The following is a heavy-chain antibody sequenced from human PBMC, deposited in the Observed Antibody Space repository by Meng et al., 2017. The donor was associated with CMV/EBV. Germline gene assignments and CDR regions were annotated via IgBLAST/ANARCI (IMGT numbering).Heavy chain of an antibody. CDR1: GYTFTSYA. J-gene: IGHJ4*02. CDR3: ARAPLGASIDY. CDR2: IIPIFGTA. Sequence: SCKASGYTFTSYAMTWVRQAPGQGLEWMGGIIPIFGTANYAQKFQGRVTITTDESTSTAYMELSSLRSEDTAVYYCARAPLGASIDYWGQGTLVTVSS. V-gene: IGHV1-69*05. D-gene: IGHD1-26*01.